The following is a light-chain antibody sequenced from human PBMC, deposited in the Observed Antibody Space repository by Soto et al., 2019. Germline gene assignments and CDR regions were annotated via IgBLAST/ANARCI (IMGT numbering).Light chain of an antibody. J-gene: IGLJ2*01. CDR2: DVS. CDR1: SSDVGGYDY. CDR3: SSYTSSSTVV. Sequence: QSALTQPASVSGSPGQSITISCTGTSSDVGGYDYVSWYQQHPGKAPKLMIYDVSNRPSGVSYRFSGSKSGNTASLIISGLQAEDEADYYCSSYTSSSTVVFGGGTKVTVL. V-gene: IGLV2-14*01.